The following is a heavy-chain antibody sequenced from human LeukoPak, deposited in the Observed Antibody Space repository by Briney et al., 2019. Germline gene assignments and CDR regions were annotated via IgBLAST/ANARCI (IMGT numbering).Heavy chain of an antibody. CDR1: GFTFSSYA. CDR2: ISGSGGST. J-gene: IGHJ5*01. CDR3: AKDRLIAVAGTTSDS. D-gene: IGHD6-19*01. Sequence: GGSLRLSCAASGFTFSSYAMSWVRQAPGKGLEWVSAISGSGGSTYYADSVKGRFTISRDNSKNTLYLQMNSLRAEDTAVYYCAKDRLIAVAGTTSDSWGQGTLVTVSS. V-gene: IGHV3-23*01.